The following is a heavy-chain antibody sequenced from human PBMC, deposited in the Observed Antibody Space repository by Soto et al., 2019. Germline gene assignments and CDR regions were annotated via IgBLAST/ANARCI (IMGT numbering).Heavy chain of an antibody. CDR3: ARHPTGLWFGDGPDY. J-gene: IGHJ4*02. V-gene: IGHV4-4*02. Sequence: SETLSLTCVVSGTSISSTFWWTWVRQPPGKGLEWIGEVYHTGTTKYNPSLKNRVTISVDKSNNQFSLKLSAVTAADTAVYYCARHPTGLWFGDGPDYWGQGTLVTVSS. CDR1: GTSISSTFW. CDR2: VYHTGTT. D-gene: IGHD3-10*01.